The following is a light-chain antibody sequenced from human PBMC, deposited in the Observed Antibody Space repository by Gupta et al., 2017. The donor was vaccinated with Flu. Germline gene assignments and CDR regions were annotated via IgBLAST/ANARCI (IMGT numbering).Light chain of an antibody. CDR2: GNN. Sequence: QSVLTQPPSVSGAPGQRVTISCNGSSSNIGTVYDVHWYQQLPGTAPKLLIYGNNNRPSGVPDRFSGSKSGTSASLAITGLQAEDEADYYCQSYDSSLSGYVFGTGTKVTVL. J-gene: IGLJ1*01. CDR3: QSYDSSLSGYV. CDR1: SSNIGTVYD. V-gene: IGLV1-40*01.